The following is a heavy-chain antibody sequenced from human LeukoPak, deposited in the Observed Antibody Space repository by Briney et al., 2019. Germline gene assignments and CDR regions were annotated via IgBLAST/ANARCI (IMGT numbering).Heavy chain of an antibody. D-gene: IGHD3-10*01. CDR2: INHSGST. Sequence: SETLSLTRAVYGGSFSDYYWSWIRQPPGKGLEWVGEINHSGSTNPSLKSRVTISVNTSKNQFSLKLSSVTAADTAVYYCARASYYYGSGSYAWFDPWGQGTLVTVSS. V-gene: IGHV4-34*01. CDR1: GGSFSDYY. J-gene: IGHJ5*02. CDR3: ARASYYYGSGSYAWFDP.